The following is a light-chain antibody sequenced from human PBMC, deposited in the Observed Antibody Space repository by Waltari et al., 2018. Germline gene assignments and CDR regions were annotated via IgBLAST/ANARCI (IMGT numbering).Light chain of an antibody. CDR3: AAWDDSLRGWV. J-gene: IGLJ3*02. CDR2: RNN. Sequence: QSVLTQPPSASGTPGQRLTISCSGSSSNIGSNYIYWYQQLPGTAPKLLINRNNLRPSGVPDRFSGSKSGTSASLAISGLRSGDEADYYCAAWDDSLRGWVFGGGTKLTVL. V-gene: IGLV1-47*01. CDR1: SSNIGSNY.